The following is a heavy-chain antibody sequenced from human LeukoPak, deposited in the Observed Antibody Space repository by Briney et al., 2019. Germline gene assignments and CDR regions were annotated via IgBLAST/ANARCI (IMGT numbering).Heavy chain of an antibody. D-gene: IGHD6-13*01. CDR3: AKDRGHSSSWTLGMDV. V-gene: IGHV3-23*01. CDR1: GFPFSSYA. Sequence: GGSLRLSCAASGFPFSSYAMSWVRQAPGKGLEWVSAISGSGGSTYYADSVKGRFTISRDNSKNTLYLQMNSLRAEDTAVYYCAKDRGHSSSWTLGMDVWGQGTTVTVSS. CDR2: ISGSGGST. J-gene: IGHJ6*02.